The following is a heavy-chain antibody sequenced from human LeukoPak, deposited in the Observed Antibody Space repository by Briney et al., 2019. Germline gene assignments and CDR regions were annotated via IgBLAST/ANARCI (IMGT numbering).Heavy chain of an antibody. CDR3: ARGGGKNTTQVWAFDY. CDR2: ISTNGGST. D-gene: IGHD1-1*01. V-gene: IGHV3-64*02. J-gene: IGHJ4*02. Sequence: GGSLRLSCAASGFTFSNCALHWVRQAPGKGLEYVSGISTNGGSTYYADSVKGRFTISRDNSKNTLFLQMGSLRAEDMAVYYCARGGGKNTTQVWAFDYWGQGTLVTVSS. CDR1: GFTFSNCA.